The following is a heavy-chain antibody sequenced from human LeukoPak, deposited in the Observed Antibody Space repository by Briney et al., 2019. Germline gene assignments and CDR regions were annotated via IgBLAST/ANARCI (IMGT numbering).Heavy chain of an antibody. J-gene: IGHJ4*02. CDR1: GYTFTSYA. CDR3: ARDYYDSSGYSL. D-gene: IGHD3-22*01. V-gene: IGHV1-69*04. CDR2: IIPILGIA. Sequence: SVKVSCKASGYTFTSYAISWVRQAPGQGLEWMGRIIPILGIANYAQKFQGRVTITADKSTSTAYMELSSLRSEDTAVYYCARDYYDSSGYSLWGQGTLVTVSS.